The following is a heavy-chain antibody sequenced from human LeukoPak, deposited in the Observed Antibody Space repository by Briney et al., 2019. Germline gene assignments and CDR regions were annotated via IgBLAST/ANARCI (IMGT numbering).Heavy chain of an antibody. J-gene: IGHJ4*02. D-gene: IGHD3-3*01. CDR3: ARHPTYYDFWSGYYDDRYYFDY. CDR2: IYHDGST. Sequence: PSETLSLTCAVSGGSISSSKWWSWVRQPPGKGLEWIGEIYHDGSTNYNPSLKSRVTISVDKSKNQFSLKLSSVTAADTAVYYCARHPTYYDFWSGYYDDRYYFDYWGQGTLVTVSS. V-gene: IGHV4-4*02. CDR1: GGSISSSKW.